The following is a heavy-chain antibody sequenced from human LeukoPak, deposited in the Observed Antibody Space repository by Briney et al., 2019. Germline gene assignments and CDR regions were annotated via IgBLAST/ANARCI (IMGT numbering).Heavy chain of an antibody. CDR2: TWYDGSNK. Sequence: PGGSLTLSCAASGFTFSSYGMHWVRQAPGKGLEWVAVTWYDGSNKYYADSVKGRFTISRDNPKNTLYLQMNSLRVEDTAVYYCARVHWGNYYLNAFDIWGQGTMVTVSS. D-gene: IGHD3-10*01. CDR1: GFTFSSYG. J-gene: IGHJ3*02. CDR3: ARVHWGNYYLNAFDI. V-gene: IGHV3-33*01.